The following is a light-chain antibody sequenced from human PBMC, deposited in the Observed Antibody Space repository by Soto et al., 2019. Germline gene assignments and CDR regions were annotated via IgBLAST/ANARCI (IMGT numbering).Light chain of an antibody. CDR3: SSYTTIKTVI. CDR2: DVT. V-gene: IGLV2-14*01. Sequence: QPASVSGSPGQSITISCTGTSSDVGAYNYVSWYHQHHPGKAPELIIYDVTDRRSGVSTRFSGSKSGNTASLTISGLQAEDEGDYYCSSYTTIKTVIFGGGTKLTVL. J-gene: IGLJ2*01. CDR1: SSDVGAYNY.